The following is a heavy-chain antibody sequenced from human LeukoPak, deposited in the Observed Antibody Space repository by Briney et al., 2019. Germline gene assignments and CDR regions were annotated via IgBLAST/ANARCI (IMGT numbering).Heavy chain of an antibody. CDR1: GYTFTSYA. CDR2: ISGYNGNT. J-gene: IGHJ6*02. V-gene: IGHV1-18*01. Sequence: AGSVKVSCKASGYTFTSYAISWVRQAPGQGLEWMGWISGYNGNTKYAQKVQGRVTMTTDTSTSTAYMELRSLRSDDTAVYYCARGYSYGSDYYYGMDVWGQGTTVTVSS. CDR3: ARGYSYGSDYYYGMDV. D-gene: IGHD5-18*01.